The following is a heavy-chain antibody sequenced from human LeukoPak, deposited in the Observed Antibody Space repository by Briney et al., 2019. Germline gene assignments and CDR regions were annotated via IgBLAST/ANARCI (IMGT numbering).Heavy chain of an antibody. D-gene: IGHD4-11*01. CDR1: GFTFSSYW. V-gene: IGHV3-74*01. CDR2: IITDGTST. J-gene: IGHJ4*02. Sequence: PGGSLRLSCTASGFTFSSYWMHWVRQTPGKGLVWVSRIITDGTSTSYADSVKGRFTISRDNAKNTLYLQMNSLRAEDTAVYYCARDPVDYSDYSTFDYWGQGTLVTVSS. CDR3: ARDPVDYSDYSTFDY.